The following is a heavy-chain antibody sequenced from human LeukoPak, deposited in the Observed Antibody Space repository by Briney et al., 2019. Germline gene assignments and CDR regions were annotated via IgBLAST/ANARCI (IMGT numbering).Heavy chain of an antibody. V-gene: IGHV3-9*01. CDR3: ARGSYSSSWYDNNAFDY. J-gene: IGHJ4*02. CDR2: ISWNSGSI. Sequence: GGSLRLSCAASGFTFDDYAMHWVRQAPGKGLEWVSGISWNSGSIGYADSVKGRFTISRDNAKNTLYLQMNSLRAEDTAVYYCARGSYSSSWYDNNAFDYWGQGTLVTVSS. D-gene: IGHD6-13*01. CDR1: GFTFDDYA.